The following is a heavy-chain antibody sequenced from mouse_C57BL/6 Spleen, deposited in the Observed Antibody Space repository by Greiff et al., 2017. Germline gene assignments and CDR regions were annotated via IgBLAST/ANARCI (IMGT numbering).Heavy chain of an antibody. CDR3: ARRGSYYSNYYAMDY. J-gene: IGHJ4*01. CDR2: IDPSDSYT. D-gene: IGHD2-5*01. CDR1: GYTFTSYW. Sequence: QVQLQQPGAELVMPGASVKLSCKASGYTFTSYWMHWVKQRPGQGLEWIGEIDPSDSYTKYNQKFKGKSTLTVDKSSSTASMQLSSLTSEDSAVYYCARRGSYYSNYYAMDYWGQGTSVTVSS. V-gene: IGHV1-69*01.